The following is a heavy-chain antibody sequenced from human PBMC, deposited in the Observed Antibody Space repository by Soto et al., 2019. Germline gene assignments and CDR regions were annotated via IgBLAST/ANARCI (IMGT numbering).Heavy chain of an antibody. CDR3: AKRRGAGGHFDY. CDR1: GFTFSSYA. CDR2: VSIGGST. J-gene: IGHJ4*02. V-gene: IGHV3-23*01. Sequence: DVQLLESAGGLVQPEGSLRLSCAASGFTFSSYAMGWVRQGPGKGLEWVAVVSIGGSTHYADSVRGRFTISRDNSNNTLSLQMNSLTAEDTAVYFCAKRRGAGGHFDYWGQGALVTVSS. D-gene: IGHD2-15*01.